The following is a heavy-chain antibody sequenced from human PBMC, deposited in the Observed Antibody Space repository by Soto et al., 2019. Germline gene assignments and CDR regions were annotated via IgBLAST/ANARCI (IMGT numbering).Heavy chain of an antibody. V-gene: IGHV3-48*03. CDR3: TKEKSVMYSGYDAFDT. CDR1: GFTFSSYE. D-gene: IGHD5-12*01. J-gene: IGHJ3*02. CDR2: ITSSGGTM. Sequence: QPGGSLRLSCAASGFTFSSYEMDWVRQAPGKGLEWVAHITSSGGTMYADAVRGRFTISRDNADNSLYLQMNSLRAEDTAVYYCTKEKSVMYSGYDAFDTWGRGTMVTVSS.